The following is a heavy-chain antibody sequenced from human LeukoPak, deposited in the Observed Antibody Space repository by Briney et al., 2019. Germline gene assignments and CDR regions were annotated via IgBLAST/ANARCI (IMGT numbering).Heavy chain of an antibody. D-gene: IGHD3-22*01. CDR2: IRNKPNNYAT. Sequence: GGSLRLSCAASGFSFSDSVMHWVRQASGKGLEWVGRIRNKPNNYATAYAASVKGRFTISRDDSKNTAYLQMNSLKTEDTAVYHCTREPDSSTYYTDYWGPGTLVTVSS. V-gene: IGHV3-73*01. CDR3: TREPDSSTYYTDY. CDR1: GFSFSDSV. J-gene: IGHJ4*02.